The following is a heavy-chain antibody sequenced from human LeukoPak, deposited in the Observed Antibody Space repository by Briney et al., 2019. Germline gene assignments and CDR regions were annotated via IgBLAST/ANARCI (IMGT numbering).Heavy chain of an antibody. Sequence: ASVKVSCKASGYTFTSYGISWVRQAPGQGLEWMGWISAYNGNTNYAQKFQGRVTITADESTSTAYMELSSLRSEDTAVYYCAASLLRRHLKTFDYWGQGTLVTVSS. CDR2: ISAYNGNT. V-gene: IGHV1-18*01. CDR1: GYTFTSYG. D-gene: IGHD2-15*01. J-gene: IGHJ4*02. CDR3: AASLLRRHLKTFDY.